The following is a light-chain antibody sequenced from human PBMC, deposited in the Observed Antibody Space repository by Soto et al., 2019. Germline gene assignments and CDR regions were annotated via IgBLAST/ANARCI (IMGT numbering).Light chain of an antibody. CDR1: QSVSSSY. CDR3: QQYGSSGT. CDR2: GAS. V-gene: IGKV3-20*01. Sequence: EIVLTQSPGTLSLSPGERATLSCRASQSVSSSYLTWYQQKGGQAPRLLIYGASNRATGIPDRFSGSGSGTDFTLTISRLEPEDFAVYYCQQYGSSGTFGQGTKVDI. J-gene: IGKJ1*01.